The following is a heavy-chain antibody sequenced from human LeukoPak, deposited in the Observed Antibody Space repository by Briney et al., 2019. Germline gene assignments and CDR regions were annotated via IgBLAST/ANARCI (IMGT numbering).Heavy chain of an antibody. D-gene: IGHD6-13*01. Sequence: GGSLRLSCAASGFTFDDYAMHWVRQAPAKGLAWVSGSSWNSGSIGYAGSVKGRFTITRDNAKYSLYLQMNSLRAEDTALYYCAKDKSPAAAGTHYYYYGMDVWGQGTTVTVSS. V-gene: IGHV3-9*01. CDR1: GFTFDDYA. CDR2: SSWNSGSI. CDR3: AKDKSPAAAGTHYYYYGMDV. J-gene: IGHJ6*02.